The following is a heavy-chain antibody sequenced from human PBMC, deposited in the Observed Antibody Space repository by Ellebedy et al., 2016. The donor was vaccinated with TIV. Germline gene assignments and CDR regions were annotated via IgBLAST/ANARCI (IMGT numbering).Heavy chain of an antibody. Sequence: GESLKISXAASGFTFSNAWMNWVRQAPGKGLEWVGRIKSKTDGGTTDYAAPVKGRFTISRDDSKNTLYLQMNSLKTEDTAVYYCTTGGYCSSTSCYADYYYGMDVWGQGTTVTVSS. CDR1: GFTFSNAW. D-gene: IGHD2-2*01. CDR2: IKSKTDGGTT. CDR3: TTGGYCSSTSCYADYYYGMDV. V-gene: IGHV3-15*07. J-gene: IGHJ6*02.